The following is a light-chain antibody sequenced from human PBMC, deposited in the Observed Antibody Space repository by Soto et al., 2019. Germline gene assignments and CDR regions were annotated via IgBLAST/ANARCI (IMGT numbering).Light chain of an antibody. J-gene: IGKJ4*01. Sequence: IVLTQSPLRSAVTLGQSASISCRSSQSLAHSDGDTYLSWLHLGPGQSPRLQIYKVSNRFPGVPDRFAGRGAGTDFTLKINRVEAEDVGTYYGMQSAQYPLTFGGGTKVEI. CDR3: MQSAQYPLT. V-gene: IGKV2-24*01. CDR2: KVS. CDR1: QSLAHSDGDTY.